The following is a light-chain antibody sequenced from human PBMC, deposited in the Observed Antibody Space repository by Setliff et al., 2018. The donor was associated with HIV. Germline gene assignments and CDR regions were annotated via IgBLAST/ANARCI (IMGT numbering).Light chain of an antibody. CDR2: DVT. J-gene: IGLJ1*01. Sequence: QSVLTQPRSVSGSPRQSVTISCTGTSSDIGAYNYVSWYQQHPGKAPKLIIYDVTKWPSGVPDRFSGSKSGNTASLTISGLQAEDEADYYCCSYAGSYPYVFGTGTKVTVL. CDR1: SSDIGAYNY. V-gene: IGLV2-11*01. CDR3: CSYAGSYPYV.